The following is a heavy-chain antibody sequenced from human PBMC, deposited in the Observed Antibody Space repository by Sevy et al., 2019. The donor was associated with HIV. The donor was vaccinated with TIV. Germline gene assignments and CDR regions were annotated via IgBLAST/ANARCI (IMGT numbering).Heavy chain of an antibody. D-gene: IGHD1-7*01. Sequence: GGSLRLSCAASGFTFSSYGMHWVRQAPGKGLEWVAVISYDGSNKYYADSVKGRFTISRDNSKNTLYLQMNSLRAEDTAVYYCAKYGVLELPNTRILSPTDYYYYYGMDVWGQGTMVTVSS. V-gene: IGHV3-30*18. CDR2: ISYDGSNK. J-gene: IGHJ6*02. CDR3: AKYGVLELPNTRILSPTDYYYYYGMDV. CDR1: GFTFSSYG.